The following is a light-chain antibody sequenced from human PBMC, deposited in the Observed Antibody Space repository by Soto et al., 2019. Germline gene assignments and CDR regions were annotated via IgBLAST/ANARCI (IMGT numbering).Light chain of an antibody. V-gene: IGLV2-14*03. CDR3: CSLTTSHTYV. J-gene: IGLJ1*01. CDR2: HVT. CDR1: SXDIGHYDY. Sequence: QSVLTQPDSVSGPPGQSITISCTGTSXDIGHYDYVSWYQQHPGKAPKLMIYHVTYRPSGVSNRYSGSKSGNSASLTISGLQADDEADYYCCSLTTSHTYVFGSGTKVNLL.